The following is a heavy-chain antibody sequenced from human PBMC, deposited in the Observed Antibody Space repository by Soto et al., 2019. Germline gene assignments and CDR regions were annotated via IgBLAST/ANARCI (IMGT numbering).Heavy chain of an antibody. CDR3: ARESADLTSNFDY. J-gene: IGHJ4*02. V-gene: IGHV3-21*06. CDR2: ISSTTNYI. CDR1: GFTFTRYS. Sequence: PGGSLRLSCAASGFTFTRYSMNWVCQAPGKGLEWVSSISSTTNYIYYGDSMKGRFTISRDNAKNSLYLEMNSLRAEDTAVYYCARESADLTSNFDYWGQGTLVTSPQ.